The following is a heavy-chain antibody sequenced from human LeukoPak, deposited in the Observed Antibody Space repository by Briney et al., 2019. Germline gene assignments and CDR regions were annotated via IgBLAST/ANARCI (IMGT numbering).Heavy chain of an antibody. D-gene: IGHD4-23*01. J-gene: IGHJ3*02. CDR2: IYSGGST. CDR3: ARAVTVVTIHDAFDI. CDR1: GFTVSSNY. V-gene: IGHV3-66*01. Sequence: GGSLRLSCAASGFTVSSNYMSWVRQAPGKGLEWVSVIYSGGSTYYADSVKGRFTISRDNSKNTLYLQMNSLRAEDTAVYYCARAVTVVTIHDAFDIWGQGTMVTVSS.